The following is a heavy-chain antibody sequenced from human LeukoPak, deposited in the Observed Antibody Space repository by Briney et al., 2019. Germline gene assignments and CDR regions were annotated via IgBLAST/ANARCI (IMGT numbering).Heavy chain of an antibody. CDR1: GYTFTGYY. D-gene: IGHD3-9*01. V-gene: IGHV1-2*06. CDR2: INPNSGGT. J-gene: IGHJ4*02. CDR3: ARGGVAILRYSLHFDY. Sequence: ASVKVSCKASGYTFTGYYMHWVRQAPGQGLEWMGRINPNSGGTNYAQKFQGRVTMTRDTSISTAYMELSRLRSDDTAVYYCARGGVAILRYSLHFDYWGQGTLVTVSS.